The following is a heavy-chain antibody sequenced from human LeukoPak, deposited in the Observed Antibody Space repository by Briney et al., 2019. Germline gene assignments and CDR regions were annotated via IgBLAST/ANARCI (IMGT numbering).Heavy chain of an antibody. CDR2: IVVGSSNT. D-gene: IGHD5-18*01. CDR3: AADLDTAMKYYYYGMDV. Sequence: GASVKVSCKASGFTFTSSAMQWVRQARGQRLEWIGWIVVGSSNTNYAQKFQERVTITRDMSTSTAYMELSSLRSEDTAVYYCAADLDTAMKYYYYGMDVWGQGTTVTVSS. V-gene: IGHV1-58*02. CDR1: GFTFTSSA. J-gene: IGHJ6*02.